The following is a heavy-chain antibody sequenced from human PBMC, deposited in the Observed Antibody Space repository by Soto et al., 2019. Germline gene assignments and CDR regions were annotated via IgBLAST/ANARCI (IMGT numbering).Heavy chain of an antibody. CDR2: FDPEDGET. J-gene: IGHJ5*02. D-gene: IGHD2-2*01. CDR1: GYTLTELS. CDR3: ATDQLNCSSTSCYNWFDP. Sequence: GASVKVSCKVSGYTLTELSMHWVRQAPGKGLEWMGGFDPEDGETIYAQKFQGRVTMTEDTSTDTAYMELSSLRSEDTAVYYCATDQLNCSSTSCYNWFDPWGQGTLVTV. V-gene: IGHV1-24*01.